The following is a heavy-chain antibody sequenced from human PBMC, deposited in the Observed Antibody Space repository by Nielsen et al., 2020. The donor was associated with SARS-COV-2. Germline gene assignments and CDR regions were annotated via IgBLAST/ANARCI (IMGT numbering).Heavy chain of an antibody. D-gene: IGHD3-3*01. CDR2: IWYDGSNK. V-gene: IGHV3-33*01. CDR3: ARDRQAIFGVGPSSGMDV. J-gene: IGHJ6*01. CDR1: GFTFSSYG. Sequence: GESLKISCAASGFTFSSYGMHWVRQAPGKGLEWVAVIWYDGSNKHYADSVKGRFTISRDNSKNTLYLQMNSLRAEDTAVYYCARDRQAIFGVGPSSGMDVWGQGTTVTVSS.